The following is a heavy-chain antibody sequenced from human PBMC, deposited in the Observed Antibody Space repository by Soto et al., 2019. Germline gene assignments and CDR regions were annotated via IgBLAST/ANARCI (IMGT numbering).Heavy chain of an antibody. CDR2: IYYSGST. D-gene: IGHD3-3*01. Sequence: PSETLSLTCTVSGGSISSGDYYWSWIRQPPGKGLEWIGYIYYSGSTYYNPSLKSRVTISVDTPKNQFSLKLSSVTAADTAVYYCARRGYDFWSGYPYYYYGMDVWGQGTTVTVS. CDR1: GGSISSGDYY. V-gene: IGHV4-30-4*01. J-gene: IGHJ6*02. CDR3: ARRGYDFWSGYPYYYYGMDV.